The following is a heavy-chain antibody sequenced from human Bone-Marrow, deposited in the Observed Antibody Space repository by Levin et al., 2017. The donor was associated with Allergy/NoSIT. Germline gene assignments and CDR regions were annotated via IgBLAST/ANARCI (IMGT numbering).Heavy chain of an antibody. CDR3: AKDGSGSHYFDY. J-gene: IGHJ4*02. CDR2: ISYDGSNK. V-gene: IGHV3-30*18. CDR1: GFTFSSYG. D-gene: IGHD3-10*01. Sequence: SCAASGFTFSSYGMHWVRQAPGKGLEWVAVISYDGSNKYYADSVKGRFTISRDNSKNTLYLQMNSLRAEDTAVYYCAKDGSGSHYFDYWGQGTLVTVSS.